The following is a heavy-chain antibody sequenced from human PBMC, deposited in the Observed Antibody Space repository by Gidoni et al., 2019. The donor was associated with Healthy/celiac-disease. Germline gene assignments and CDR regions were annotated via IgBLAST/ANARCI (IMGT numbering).Heavy chain of an antibody. CDR1: GFTFSSYS. J-gene: IGHJ3*02. Sequence: EVQLVESGGGLVKPGGSLRLSCAASGFTFSSYSMTWVRQAPGKGLEWVSSISSSSSYIYYADSVKGRFTISRDNAKNSLYLQMNSLRAEDTAVYYCARSIVVVPAAMQGGPANAFDIWGQGTMVTVSS. CDR2: ISSSSSYI. CDR3: ARSIVVVPAAMQGGPANAFDI. V-gene: IGHV3-21*01. D-gene: IGHD2-2*01.